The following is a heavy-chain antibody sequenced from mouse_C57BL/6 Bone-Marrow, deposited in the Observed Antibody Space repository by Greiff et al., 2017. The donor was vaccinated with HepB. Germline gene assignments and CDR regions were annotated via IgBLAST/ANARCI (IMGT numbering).Heavy chain of an antibody. Sequence: VQLQQSGAELVRPGASVKLSCTASGFNIKDDYMHWVKQRPEQGLEWIGWIDPENGDTEYASKFQGKATITADTSSNTAYLQLSSLTSEDTAVYYCTTDYPYYLHGYWGKGTTLTVST. J-gene: IGHJ2*01. D-gene: IGHD2-13*01. CDR1: GFNIKDDY. CDR2: IDPENGDT. V-gene: IGHV14-4*01. CDR3: TTDYPYYLHGY.